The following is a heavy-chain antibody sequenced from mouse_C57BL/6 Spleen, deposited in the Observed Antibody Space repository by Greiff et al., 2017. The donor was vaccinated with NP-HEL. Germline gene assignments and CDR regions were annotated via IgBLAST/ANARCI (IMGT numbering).Heavy chain of an antibody. CDR1: GYTFTSYW. J-gene: IGHJ1*03. Sequence: QVQLQQPGAELVMPGASVKLSCKASGYTFTSYWMHWVKQRPGQGLEWIGEIDPSDSYTNYNQKFQGKSTLTVDKSSSTAYMQLSSLTSEDSAVYYCVATTAPWYFDVWGTGTTVTVSS. V-gene: IGHV1-69*01. D-gene: IGHD1-2*01. CDR2: IDPSDSYT. CDR3: VATTAPWYFDV.